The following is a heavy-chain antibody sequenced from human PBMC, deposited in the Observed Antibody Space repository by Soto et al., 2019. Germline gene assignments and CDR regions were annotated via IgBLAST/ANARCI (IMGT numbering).Heavy chain of an antibody. V-gene: IGHV1-69*04. D-gene: IGHD2-15*01. CDR1: RVGFVSYA. CDR3: AKLSDYYYFMDV. J-gene: IGHJ6*03. CDR2: IIPILGIA. Sequence: SVKASSKACRVGFVSYAMHSLRQAPGQRLEWMGRIIPILGIANYAQKFQGRVTITADKSTSTAYMELSSLRSEDTAVYYCAKLSDYYYFMDVWGKGTTVTVSS.